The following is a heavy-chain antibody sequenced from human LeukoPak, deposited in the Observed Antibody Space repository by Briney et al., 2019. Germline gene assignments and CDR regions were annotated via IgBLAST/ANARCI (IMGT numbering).Heavy chain of an antibody. CDR1: GFTFSDYY. V-gene: IGHV3-30*18. CDR2: ISYDGSNK. CDR3: AKDHDYGDPSGMDV. D-gene: IGHD4-17*01. J-gene: IGHJ6*02. Sequence: PGGSLRLSCAASGFTFSDYYMSWIRQAPGKGLEWVAVISYDGSNKYYADSVKGRFTISRDNSKNTLYLQMNSLRAEDTAVYYCAKDHDYGDPSGMDVWGQGTTVTVSS.